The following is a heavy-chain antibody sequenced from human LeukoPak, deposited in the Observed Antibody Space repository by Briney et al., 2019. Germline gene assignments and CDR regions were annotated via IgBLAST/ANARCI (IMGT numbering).Heavy chain of an antibody. CDR2: ISNDGSNK. J-gene: IGHJ4*02. CDR3: ARHYDTSGYHYFDF. D-gene: IGHD3-22*01. Sequence: GRSLRLSCAASGFTFSSYALRWVRQAPGKGLEWVAVISNDGSNKYYADSVKGRFTISRDSSKNTLYLEMNSLRAEDTAVYYCARHYDTSGYHYFDFRGQGTLVTVSS. CDR1: GFTFSSYA. V-gene: IGHV3-30-3*01.